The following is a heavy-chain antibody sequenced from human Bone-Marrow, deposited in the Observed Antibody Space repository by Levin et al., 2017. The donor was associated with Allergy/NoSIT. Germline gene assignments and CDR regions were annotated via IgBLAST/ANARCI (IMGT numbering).Heavy chain of an antibody. V-gene: IGHV3-21*06. D-gene: IGHD2-21*02. J-gene: IGHJ6*03. CDR1: GFSFSSYS. CDR3: ARVEVSGWLLPDERYFYSYNMNV. CDR2: IDKSSTSM. Sequence: GGSLRLSCTASGFSFSSYSMNWVRQAPGKGLEWVSYIDKSSTSMYYADSVKGRFTISRDNAKNSLYLQVNSLRVDDSAVYYCARVEVSGWLLPDERYFYSYNMNVWGKGTTVTVSS.